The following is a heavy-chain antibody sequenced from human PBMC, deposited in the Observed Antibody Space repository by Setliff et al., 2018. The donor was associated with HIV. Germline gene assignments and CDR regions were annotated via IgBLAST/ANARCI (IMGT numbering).Heavy chain of an antibody. V-gene: IGHV3-74*01. CDR3: AADRIALGDY. J-gene: IGHJ4*02. D-gene: IGHD3-16*01. CDR2: IKSDGSVI. CDR1: GLNFNNYW. Sequence: PGGSLRLSCAGSGLNFNNYWMHWVRQAPGKGLVWVSHIKSDGSVIQYADSVKGRFTISRDNAKNTLYLQMNSLRVEDTAVYYCAADRIALGDYWGQGTLVTVSS.